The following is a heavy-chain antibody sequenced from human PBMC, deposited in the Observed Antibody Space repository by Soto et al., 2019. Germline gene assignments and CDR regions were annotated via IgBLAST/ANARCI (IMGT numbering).Heavy chain of an antibody. CDR3: AKDRQAGGKYGFYSDF. Sequence: EVQLLESGGGLVQPGGCLTLSCAASGFTFSSYGMTWVRQAPGKGLEWVSFSSATGSGRYYADSVKGRFTISRDNSKNTIYLQMSGLRAEDPAVYYCAKDRQAGGKYGFYSDFWGQGALVIVSS. J-gene: IGHJ4*02. V-gene: IGHV3-23*01. CDR2: SSATGSGR. CDR1: GFTFSSYG. D-gene: IGHD2-21*01.